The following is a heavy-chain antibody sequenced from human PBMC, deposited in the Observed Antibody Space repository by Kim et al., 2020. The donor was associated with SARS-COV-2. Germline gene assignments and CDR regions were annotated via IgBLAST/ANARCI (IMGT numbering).Heavy chain of an antibody. CDR3: AKEVGYCSSTSCYPGYGMDV. Sequence: GGSLRLSCAASGFTFSSYGMHWVRQAPGKGLEWVAVISYDGSNKYYADSVKGRFTISRDNSKNTLYLQMNSLRAEDTAVYYCAKEVGYCSSTSCYPGYGMDVWGQGTTVTVSS. CDR2: ISYDGSNK. J-gene: IGHJ6*02. D-gene: IGHD2-2*01. V-gene: IGHV3-30*18. CDR1: GFTFSSYG.